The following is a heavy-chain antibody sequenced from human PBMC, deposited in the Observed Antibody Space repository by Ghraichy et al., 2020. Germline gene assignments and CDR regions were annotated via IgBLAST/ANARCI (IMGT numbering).Heavy chain of an antibody. Sequence: SLNISCTVSGGSISSPGYYWSWIRQHPGKGLEWIGYIYYSGGTHYNPSLKSRVTISGDTSKNQLSLKLSSVTAADTAVYYCATADSTVYYYYAMAVWGQGTTVTVSS. D-gene: IGHD2-2*01. CDR1: GGSISSPGYY. V-gene: IGHV4-31*03. CDR2: IYYSGGT. J-gene: IGHJ6*02. CDR3: ATADSTVYYYYAMAV.